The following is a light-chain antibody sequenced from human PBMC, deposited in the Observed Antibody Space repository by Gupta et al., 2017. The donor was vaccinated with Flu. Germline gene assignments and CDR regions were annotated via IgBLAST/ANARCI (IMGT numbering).Light chain of an antibody. Sequence: NSNNVGNQEAAWLQQHQGHPPKLLSYGNNNRPSGVSERFSASRSANTASLTITGLQPEDEADYYCSAWDSSLSAWVFGGGTKLAVL. J-gene: IGLJ3*02. CDR3: SAWDSSLSAWV. CDR1: SNNVGNQE. V-gene: IGLV10-54*04. CDR2: GNN.